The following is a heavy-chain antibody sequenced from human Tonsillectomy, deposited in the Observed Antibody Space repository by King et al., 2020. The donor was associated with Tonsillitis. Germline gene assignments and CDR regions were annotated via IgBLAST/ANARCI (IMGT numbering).Heavy chain of an antibody. V-gene: IGHV3-66*01. J-gene: IGHJ3*02. CDR3: ARDRVGGIFDI. D-gene: IGHD3-10*01. CDR1: GFTVSSNY. CDR2: IYSGGST. Sequence: VQLVESGGGLVQPGGSLRLSCAASGFTVSSNYMSWVRQAPGKGLEWVSVIYSGGSTYYADSRKGRFTISRENSKNTLYLQMNSPRAEETAGYYCARDRVGGIFDIWGQGTMVTVSS.